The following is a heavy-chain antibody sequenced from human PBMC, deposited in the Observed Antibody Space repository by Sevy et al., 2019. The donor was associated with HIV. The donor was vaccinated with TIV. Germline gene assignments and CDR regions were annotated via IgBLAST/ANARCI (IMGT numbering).Heavy chain of an antibody. D-gene: IGHD3-22*01. CDR1: GFTFSNYA. CDR3: ARKHDSSGYFDY. V-gene: IGHV3-23*01. J-gene: IGHJ4*02. Sequence: GGCLRLSCAASGFTFSNYAMNWVRQAPGKGLEWVSGISGSGGSGDKTNYADSVKGRFTISRDDSKNSLYLQLNSLRAEDTAIYYCARKHDSSGYFDYWGQGTLVTVSS. CDR2: ISGSGGSGDKT.